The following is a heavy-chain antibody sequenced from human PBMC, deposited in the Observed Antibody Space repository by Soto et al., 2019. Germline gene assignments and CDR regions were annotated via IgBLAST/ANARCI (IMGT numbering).Heavy chain of an antibody. CDR3: ARSTLNIQLWLYYYYGMDV. V-gene: IGHV3-30*03. Sequence: QVQLVESGGGVVQPGRSLRLSCAASGFTFSSYGMHWVRQAPGKGLEWVAVISYDGSNKYYADSVKGRFTISRDNSKNTLYLQMNSLRAEDTAVYYCARSTLNIQLWLYYYYGMDVWGQGTTVTVPS. J-gene: IGHJ6*02. CDR2: ISYDGSNK. CDR1: GFTFSSYG. D-gene: IGHD5-18*01.